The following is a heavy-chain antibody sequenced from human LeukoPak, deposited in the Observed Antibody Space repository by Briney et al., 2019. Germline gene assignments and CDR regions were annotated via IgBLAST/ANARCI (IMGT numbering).Heavy chain of an antibody. J-gene: IGHJ4*02. CDR1: GFTFSGSA. CDR3: TRHTSSGRFGELLGDY. CDR2: IRSKANSYAT. V-gene: IGHV3-73*01. D-gene: IGHD3-10*01. Sequence: PGGSLRLSCAASGFTFSGSAMHWVRQASGKGLEWVGRIRSKANSYATAYAASVKGRFTISRDDSKNTAYLQMNSLKTEDTAVYYCTRHTSSGRFGELLGDYWGQGTLVTVSS.